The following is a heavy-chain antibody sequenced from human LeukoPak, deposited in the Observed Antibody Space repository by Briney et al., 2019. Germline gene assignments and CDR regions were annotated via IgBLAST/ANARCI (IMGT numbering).Heavy chain of an antibody. CDR3: ARVYSGGNYMDV. D-gene: IGHD4-11*01. J-gene: IGHJ6*03. CDR1: GLTFSSYS. CDR2: ISSSSSYI. V-gene: IGHV3-21*01. Sequence: GGSLRLSXAASGLTFSSYSMNWVRQAPGKGLEWDSSISSSSSYIYYADSVKGRFTISRDNAKNTLYLQMNSLRAEDTAVYYCARVYSGGNYMDVWGKGTTVTVSS.